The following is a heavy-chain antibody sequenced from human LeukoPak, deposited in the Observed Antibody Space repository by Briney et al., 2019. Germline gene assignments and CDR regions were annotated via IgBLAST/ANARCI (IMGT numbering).Heavy chain of an antibody. CDR1: GFTFTSYS. V-gene: IGHV3-23*01. D-gene: IGHD2-2*01. Sequence: GGSLRLSCAASGFTFTSYSMNWVRQAPGKGLEWVSTISGGGGSTYYADSVKGRFTISRDNSKNTLYLQMNSLRAEDTAVYYCAKDRLGYCTSTSCPGPYYFDYWGQGTLVTVSS. CDR3: AKDRLGYCTSTSCPGPYYFDY. J-gene: IGHJ4*02. CDR2: ISGGGGST.